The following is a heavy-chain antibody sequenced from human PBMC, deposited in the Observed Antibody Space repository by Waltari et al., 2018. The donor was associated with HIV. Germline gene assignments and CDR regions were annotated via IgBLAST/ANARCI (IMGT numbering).Heavy chain of an antibody. J-gene: IGHJ6*02. Sequence: QVQLQESGPGLVKPSETLSLTCIISGDSMRSSYWAWIRQPAGKGLEWIGRMYVSVDTRYNPSLKSRVTLSIDTSKNQFSLRLNAVTAADTAVYYCARVRGEVADNLAAYNFYGLDVWGQGTTVTVSS. CDR1: GDSMRSSY. D-gene: IGHD3-10*01. CDR3: ARVRGEVADNLAAYNFYGLDV. CDR2: MYVSVDT. V-gene: IGHV4-4*07.